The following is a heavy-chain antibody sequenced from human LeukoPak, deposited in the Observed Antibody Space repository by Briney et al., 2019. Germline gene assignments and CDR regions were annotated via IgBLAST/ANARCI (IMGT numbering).Heavy chain of an antibody. CDR1: RFTFSYFA. Sequence: GRSLRLSCAASRFTFSYFAMNWVRQAPGKGLEWVSAITNSGGSTYYADSVKGRFTISRDNSKNTLHLQMNRLRAEDTAVYFCARLITTSGWYEDYWGQGTLATVSS. D-gene: IGHD6-19*01. CDR3: ARLITTSGWYEDY. V-gene: IGHV3-23*01. CDR2: ITNSGGST. J-gene: IGHJ4*02.